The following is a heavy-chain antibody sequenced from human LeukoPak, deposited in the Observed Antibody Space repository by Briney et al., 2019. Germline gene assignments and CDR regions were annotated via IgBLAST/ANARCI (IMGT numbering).Heavy chain of an antibody. V-gene: IGHV1-8*01. D-gene: IGHD3-3*01. J-gene: IGHJ6*03. Sequence: ASVKVSCKASGYTFTSYDINWVRQATGQGLEWMGWMNPNSGNTGYAQKFQGRVTMTRNTSISTAYMELSSLRSEDTAVYYCARGAREFLEWLSSSDYYYYMDVWGKGTTVTVSS. CDR1: GYTFTSYD. CDR3: ARGAREFLEWLSSSDYYYYMDV. CDR2: MNPNSGNT.